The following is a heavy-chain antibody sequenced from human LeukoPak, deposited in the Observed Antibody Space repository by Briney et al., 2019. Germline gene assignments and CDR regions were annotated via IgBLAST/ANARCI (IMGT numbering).Heavy chain of an antibody. CDR1: GFTFSSYG. CDR2: IRYDGSNK. CDR3: AREEGYYDTIDY. V-gene: IGHV3-30*02. D-gene: IGHD3-22*01. J-gene: IGHJ4*02. Sequence: GGSLRLSCAASGFTFSSYGMHWVLQAPGKGLEWVAFIRYDGSNKYYADSVKGRFTISRDNSKNTLYLQMNSLRAEDTAVYYCAREEGYYDTIDYWGQGTLVTVSS.